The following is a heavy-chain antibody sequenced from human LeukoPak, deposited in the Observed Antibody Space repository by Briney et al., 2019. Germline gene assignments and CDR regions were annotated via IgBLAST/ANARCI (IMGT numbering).Heavy chain of an antibody. CDR1: GFTFSSYW. CDR3: ARDAYDSSGYYPFDY. Sequence: GGSLRLSCAASGFTFSSYWMHWVRQAPGKGLVWVSRINSDGSSTSYADSVKGRFTISRDNAKSTLYLQMNSLRAEDTAVYYCARDAYDSSGYYPFDYWGQGTLVTVSS. D-gene: IGHD3-22*01. J-gene: IGHJ4*02. V-gene: IGHV3-74*01. CDR2: INSDGSST.